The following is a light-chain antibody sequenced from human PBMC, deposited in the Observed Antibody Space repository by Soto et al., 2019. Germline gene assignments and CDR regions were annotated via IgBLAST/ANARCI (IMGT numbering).Light chain of an antibody. CDR1: QSLVYSDGNTY. CDR3: VQFTHFPRT. Sequence: DTVMTQTPLSSPVTLGQPASISCRSSQSLVYSDGNTYLSWLQQRPGQRPRLLIYQVSNRFSGVPDRFSGSGAGTDFTLKISRVEADDVGVYFCVQFTHFPRTFGQGTKVEI. J-gene: IGKJ1*01. CDR2: QVS. V-gene: IGKV2-24*01.